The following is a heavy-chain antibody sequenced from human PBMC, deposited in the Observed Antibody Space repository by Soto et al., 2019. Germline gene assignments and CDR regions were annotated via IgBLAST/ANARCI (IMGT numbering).Heavy chain of an antibody. J-gene: IGHJ4*02. Sequence: QVQLQESGPGLVKPSETLSLTCTVSGDSISSLYWSWIRQPPGKGLEGIGYIYYSGSINYNPSLKSRVTISVRPSMNQFSLRLSSVTAADTAVYYCAESLWDTSGWKTDYWGQGTLVTVSS. CDR1: GDSISSLY. D-gene: IGHD6-19*01. CDR2: IYYSGSI. V-gene: IGHV4-59*01. CDR3: AESLWDTSGWKTDY.